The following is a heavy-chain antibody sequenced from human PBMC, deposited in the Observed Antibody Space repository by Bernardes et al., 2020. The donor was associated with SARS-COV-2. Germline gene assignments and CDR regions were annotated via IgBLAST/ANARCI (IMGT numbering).Heavy chain of an antibody. CDR3: ARVGDSDSYGMDV. CDR2: IYYSGST. D-gene: IGHD3-3*01. J-gene: IGHJ6*02. CDR1: GGSISSYY. V-gene: IGHV4-59*01. Sequence: SETLSLTRTVSGGSISSYYWSWIRQPPGKGLEWIGYIYYSGSTNYNPSLKSRVTISVDTSKNQFSLKLSSVTAADTAVYYCARVGDSDSYGMDVWGQGTTVTVSS.